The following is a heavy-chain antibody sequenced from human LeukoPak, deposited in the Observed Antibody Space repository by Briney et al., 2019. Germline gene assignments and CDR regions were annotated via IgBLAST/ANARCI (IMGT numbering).Heavy chain of an antibody. V-gene: IGHV3-48*04. Sequence: GGSLRLSCAASGFTFSAYSMNWVRQAPGKGLEWVSYISSSGSTIYYADSVKGRFTISRDNAKNSLYLQMNSLRAEDTAVYYCARDTTPSDYGDYSFDYWGQGTLVTVSS. CDR3: ARDTTPSDYGDYSFDY. CDR1: GFTFSAYS. D-gene: IGHD4-17*01. CDR2: ISSSGSTI. J-gene: IGHJ4*02.